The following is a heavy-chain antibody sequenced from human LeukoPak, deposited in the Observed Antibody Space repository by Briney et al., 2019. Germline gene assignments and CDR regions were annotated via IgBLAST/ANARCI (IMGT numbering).Heavy chain of an antibody. CDR2: IYYSGTI. CDR1: GGSISSYY. J-gene: IGHJ4*02. Sequence: PSEALSLTCTVSGGSISSYYWSWIRQPPGKGLGWIGYIYYSGTITYNPSLKSRVTISVDTSKNQFSLKVSSVTAADTAVYYCARHSSSGWYSFDYWGQGTLVTVSS. V-gene: IGHV4-59*08. CDR3: ARHSSSGWYSFDY. D-gene: IGHD6-19*01.